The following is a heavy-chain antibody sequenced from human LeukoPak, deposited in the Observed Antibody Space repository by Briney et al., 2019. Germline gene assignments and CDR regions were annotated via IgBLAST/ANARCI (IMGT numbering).Heavy chain of an antibody. D-gene: IGHD2/OR15-2a*01. J-gene: IGHJ4*02. CDR3: ARIDYLGGFGYFDY. Sequence: GESLRLSCVASGFTFNTYNMNWVRQAPGKGLEWVSYISSSGSTIYYADSVKGRFTISRDNAKNSLYLQMNSLRAEDTAVYYCARIDYLGGFGYFDYWGQGTLVTVSS. V-gene: IGHV3-48*04. CDR1: GFTFNTYN. CDR2: ISSSGSTI.